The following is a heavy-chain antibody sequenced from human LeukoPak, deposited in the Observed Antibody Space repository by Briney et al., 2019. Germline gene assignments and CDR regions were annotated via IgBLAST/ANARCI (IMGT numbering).Heavy chain of an antibody. J-gene: IGHJ3*02. CDR2: IYYSGST. CDR1: GYSISSGYY. CDR3: ARSVNSSSWYDDAFDI. V-gene: IGHV4-61*01. D-gene: IGHD6-13*01. Sequence: KSSETLSLTCTVSGYSISSGYYWGWIRQPPGKGLEWIGYIYYSGSTNYNPSLKSRVTISVDTSKNQFSLKLSSVTAADTAVYYCARSVNSSSWYDDAFDIWGQGTMVTVSS.